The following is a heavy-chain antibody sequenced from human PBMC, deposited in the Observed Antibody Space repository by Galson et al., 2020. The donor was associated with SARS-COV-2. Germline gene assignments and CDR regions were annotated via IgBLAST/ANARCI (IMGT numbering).Heavy chain of an antibody. Sequence: SVKVSCKASGGTFSSYAISWVRQAPGQGLEWMGGIIPIFGTANYAQKFQGRVTITADESTSTAYMELSSLRSEDTAVDYCATGYCSSTSCPEHYWGQGTWVTVAS. CDR3: ATGYCSSTSCPEHY. CDR2: IIPIFGTA. J-gene: IGHJ4*02. CDR1: GGTFSSYA. V-gene: IGHV1-69*13. D-gene: IGHD2-2*01.